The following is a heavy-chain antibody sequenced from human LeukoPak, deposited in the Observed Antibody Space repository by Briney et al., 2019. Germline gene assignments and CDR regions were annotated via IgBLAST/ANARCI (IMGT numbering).Heavy chain of an antibody. D-gene: IGHD1-26*01. Sequence: SETLSLTCTVSGGSISSYYWSWIRQPPGKGLEWIGYIYYSGSTNYNPSLKSRVTISVDTSKNQFSLKLSSVTAADTAVYYCAREQFRWDFSGSLTFDYWGQGTLVTVSS. J-gene: IGHJ4*02. CDR2: IYYSGST. CDR3: AREQFRWDFSGSLTFDY. CDR1: GGSISSYY. V-gene: IGHV4-59*01.